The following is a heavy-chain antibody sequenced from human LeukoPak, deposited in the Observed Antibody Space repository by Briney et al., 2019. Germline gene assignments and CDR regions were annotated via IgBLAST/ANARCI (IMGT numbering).Heavy chain of an antibody. J-gene: IGHJ4*02. CDR2: ISDDGDDS. V-gene: IGHV3-30-3*01. CDR3: GPIDS. Sequence: GGSLRLPCTASGFVFTDYAIHWVRQAPGQGLEWVAVISDDGDDSYYAGSVEGRFTISRDNSKSTVFLQMNSLRGEDTAIYYCGPIDSWGQGTLVTVS. CDR1: GFVFTDYA.